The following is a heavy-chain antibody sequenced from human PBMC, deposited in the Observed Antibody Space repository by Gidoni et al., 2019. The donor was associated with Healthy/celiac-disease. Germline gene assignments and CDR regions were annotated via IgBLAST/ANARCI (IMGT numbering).Heavy chain of an antibody. V-gene: IGHV4-61*02. J-gene: IGHJ4*02. CDR1: GGSISSGSYS. CDR3: AGEGPGLGSYGHNYFDN. CDR2: IYTGGGT. Sequence: QVQLLESGPGLVKSSPALSPTCPAPGGSISSGSYSWSWSRQPAGKGLEWIGRIYTGGGTNYNPSIKNRVTISVDTYKNQFSLKLSSVTAADTAGYYYAGEGPGLGSYGHNYFDNWGQGTLVTVSS. D-gene: IGHD3-10*01.